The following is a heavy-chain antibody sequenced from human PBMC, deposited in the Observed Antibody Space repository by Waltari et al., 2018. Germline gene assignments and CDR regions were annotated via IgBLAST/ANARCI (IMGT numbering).Heavy chain of an antibody. V-gene: IGHV3-48*03. CDR3: ARVGNDYGALDY. Sequence: EVQLEESGGGLVQPGGSLRLSCAASGFTFSSCEMNWVRQAPGKGREWVSYISLTGRTTYYADSVKGRFSISRDNTKNSLYLQMNSLRAEDTAVYYCARVGNDYGALDYWGQGTLVTVSS. CDR1: GFTFSSCE. CDR2: ISLTGRTT. D-gene: IGHD3-16*01. J-gene: IGHJ4*02.